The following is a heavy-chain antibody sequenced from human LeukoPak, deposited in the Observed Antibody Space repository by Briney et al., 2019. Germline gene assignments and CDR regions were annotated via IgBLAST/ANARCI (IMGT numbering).Heavy chain of an antibody. Sequence: PGGSLRLSCAASGFTFSSSSMNWVRQAPGKGLEWVSYISSSSSTIYYADSVKGRFTISRDNAKNSLYLQMNSLRAEDTAVYYCAREGMGYYYYYMDVWGKGTTVTVSS. D-gene: IGHD1-26*01. V-gene: IGHV3-48*04. CDR1: GFTFSSSS. J-gene: IGHJ6*03. CDR3: AREGMGYYYYYMDV. CDR2: ISSSSSTI.